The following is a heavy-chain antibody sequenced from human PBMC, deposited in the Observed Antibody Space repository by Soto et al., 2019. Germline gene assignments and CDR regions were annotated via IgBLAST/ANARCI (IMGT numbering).Heavy chain of an antibody. CDR1: GFTFSSYA. Sequence: LRLSCAASGFTFSSYAMHWVRQAPGKGLEWVAVISYDGSNKYYADSVKGRFTISRDNSKNTLYLQMNSLRAEDTAVYYCARDSSGYYHYYFDYWGQGTLVTVSS. D-gene: IGHD3-22*01. CDR2: ISYDGSNK. V-gene: IGHV3-30-3*01. CDR3: ARDSSGYYHYYFDY. J-gene: IGHJ4*02.